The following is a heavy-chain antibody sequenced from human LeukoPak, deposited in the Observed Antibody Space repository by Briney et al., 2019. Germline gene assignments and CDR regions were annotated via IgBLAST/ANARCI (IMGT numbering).Heavy chain of an antibody. CDR3: ARLSFGDSHFDQ. J-gene: IGHJ4*02. D-gene: IGHD3-10*01. Sequence: SETLSLTCSVSGASSSNHFWSWIRQPPGKGLEWLGSISRSGHTNYNPSLKSRDTMSVATSKNHFSLNLTSVTAADTAIYYCARLSFGDSHFDQWGQGTLVSVSS. V-gene: IGHV4-59*08. CDR2: ISRSGHT. CDR1: GASSSNHF.